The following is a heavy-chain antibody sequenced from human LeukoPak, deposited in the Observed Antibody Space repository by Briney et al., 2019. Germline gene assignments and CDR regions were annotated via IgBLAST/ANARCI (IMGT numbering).Heavy chain of an antibody. CDR1: GFTFSSYS. CDR3: ARARGIAAAGPPLNYYYMDV. V-gene: IGHV3-21*01. CDR2: ISSSSSYI. D-gene: IGHD6-13*01. Sequence: GGSLRLSCAASGFTFSSYSMNWVRQAPGKGLEWVSSISSSSSYIYYADSVKGRFTISRDNSKNTLYLQMNSLRAEDTAVYYCARARGIAAAGPPLNYYYMDVWGIGTTVTVSS. J-gene: IGHJ6*03.